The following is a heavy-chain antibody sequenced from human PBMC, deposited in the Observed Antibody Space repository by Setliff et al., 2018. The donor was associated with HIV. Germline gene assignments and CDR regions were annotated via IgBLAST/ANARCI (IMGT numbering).Heavy chain of an antibody. J-gene: IGHJ5*02. CDR1: GGSISGHF. Sequence: PSETLSLTCSVSGGSISGHFWSWIRQSPGKGLEWIGYIYGNGNTKYNRFLNSRVTMSVDTSKNQFSLNLNSVTAADTAMYYCARHVVVVITVPNWFDPWGQGTLVTVSS. V-gene: IGHV4-59*08. CDR3: ARHVVVVITVPNWFDP. D-gene: IGHD3-22*01. CDR2: IYGNGNT.